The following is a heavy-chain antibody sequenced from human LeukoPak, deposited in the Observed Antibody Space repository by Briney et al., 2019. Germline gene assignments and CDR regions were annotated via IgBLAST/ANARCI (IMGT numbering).Heavy chain of an antibody. J-gene: IGHJ4*02. CDR2: ISGSGANT. Sequence: GGSLRLSCAASGFTFSSYAMSWVRQAPGKGLEWVSGISGSGANTYYADSVKGRFTISRDNSMNTLYLQMNSLRAEDTAVYYCAKGAYSSGWASGYHFDYWGQGTLVTVSS. V-gene: IGHV3-23*01. CDR1: GFTFSSYA. CDR3: AKGAYSSGWASGYHFDY. D-gene: IGHD6-19*01.